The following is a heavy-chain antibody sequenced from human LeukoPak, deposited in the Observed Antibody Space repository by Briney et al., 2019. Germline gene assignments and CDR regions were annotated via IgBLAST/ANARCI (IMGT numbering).Heavy chain of an antibody. Sequence: SETLSLTCTVSDDSISSYYWSWIRQPPGKGLERIGYIYSSGSTNYNPSLKSRVTMSVDTSKNQFSLKLTSATAADTAVYYCARDRSASYRFDYWGQGTLVTVSS. CDR3: ARDRSASYRFDY. V-gene: IGHV4-59*12. CDR1: DDSISSYY. CDR2: IYSSGST. D-gene: IGHD1-26*01. J-gene: IGHJ4*02.